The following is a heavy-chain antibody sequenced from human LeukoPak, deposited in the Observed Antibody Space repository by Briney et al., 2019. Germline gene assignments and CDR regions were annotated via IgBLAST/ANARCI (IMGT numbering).Heavy chain of an antibody. CDR2: INAYNGNK. CDR3: ARDRWVAVAGGTVYYYYMDV. Sequence: ASVKVSCKASGYTFIRYGISGVRQAPGQGLEWMGWINAYNGNKNYAQKLPDRVTMTPDTSTSTAYQELRSLRSDDTAVYYCARDRWVAVAGGTVYYYYMDVWGKGTTVTVSS. CDR1: GYTFIRYG. V-gene: IGHV1-18*01. D-gene: IGHD6-19*01. J-gene: IGHJ6*03.